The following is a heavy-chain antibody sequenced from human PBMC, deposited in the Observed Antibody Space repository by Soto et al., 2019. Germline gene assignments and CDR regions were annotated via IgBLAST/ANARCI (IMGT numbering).Heavy chain of an antibody. D-gene: IGHD1-7*01. J-gene: IGHJ4*02. CDR1: GFTFNNYA. CDR3: AKDRNYPRDQFHN. Sequence: PGGSLRLSCAASGFTFNNYAMNWVRQAPGKGLEWVSAISANGQGIYYADSVKGRFIISRDSSKNTVFLHMDSLTAEDTAVYYCAKDRNYPRDQFHNWGQGTLVTVSS. CDR2: ISANGQGI. V-gene: IGHV3-23*01.